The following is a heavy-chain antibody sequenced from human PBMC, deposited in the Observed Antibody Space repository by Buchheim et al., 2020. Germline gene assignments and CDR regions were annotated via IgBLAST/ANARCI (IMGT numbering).Heavy chain of an antibody. Sequence: QVQLQESGPGLVKPSQTLSLTCTVSGGSISSGGYYWSWIRPHPGKGLEWIGYIYYSGSTYYNPSLKSRVTISEDTSKNQFSLKLSSVTAADTAVYYCARGGSSGWSQWSPYGMDVWGQGTT. J-gene: IGHJ6*02. V-gene: IGHV4-31*03. CDR3: ARGGSSGWSQWSPYGMDV. CDR2: IYYSGST. D-gene: IGHD6-19*01. CDR1: GGSISSGGYY.